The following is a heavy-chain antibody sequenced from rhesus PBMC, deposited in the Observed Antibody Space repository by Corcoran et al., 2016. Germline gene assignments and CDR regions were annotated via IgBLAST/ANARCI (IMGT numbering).Heavy chain of an antibody. J-gene: IGHJ4*01. CDR2: INPTNGNT. CDR1: GYTFTSYY. CDR3: ARDLWRLGGFFDY. Sequence: QVQLVQSGAEVKKPGTSVKLSCKASGYTFTSYYINWVRQAPGQVLEWMGWINPTNGNTGYAQKFQCRVNMTRDTSTSTAYMELNSLRSEDTAVYYCARDLWRLGGFFDYWGQGVLVTVSS. V-gene: IGHV1-200*01. D-gene: IGHD6-31*01.